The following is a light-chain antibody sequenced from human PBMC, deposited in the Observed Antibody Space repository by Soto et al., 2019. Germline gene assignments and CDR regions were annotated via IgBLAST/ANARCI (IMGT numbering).Light chain of an antibody. CDR3: QQRSNWPT. CDR2: GAS. CDR1: QSVSSY. Sequence: PGESASLSFRASQSVSSYLAWYQQKPGQAPRLLIYGASTRATGIPARFSGSGSGTEFTLTISSLEPEDFAVYYCQQRSNWPTVGQVTKVEIK. V-gene: IGKV3-11*01. J-gene: IGKJ1*01.